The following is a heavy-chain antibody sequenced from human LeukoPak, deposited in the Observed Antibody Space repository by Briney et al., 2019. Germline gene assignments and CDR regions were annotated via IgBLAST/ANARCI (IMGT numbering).Heavy chain of an antibody. J-gene: IGHJ4*02. D-gene: IGHD3-22*01. CDR2: ISFDGSNK. CDR1: GFTLSSYA. Sequence: PGGSLRLSCAASGFTLSSYAMHWVRQAPGKGLEWVAAISFDGSNKYYADSVKGRFTISRDNSKNTLFLQMNSLRAEDTAVYYCAKDEGGISMIDPNYYLDYWGQGTLVTVSS. CDR3: AKDEGGISMIDPNYYLDY. V-gene: IGHV3-30*18.